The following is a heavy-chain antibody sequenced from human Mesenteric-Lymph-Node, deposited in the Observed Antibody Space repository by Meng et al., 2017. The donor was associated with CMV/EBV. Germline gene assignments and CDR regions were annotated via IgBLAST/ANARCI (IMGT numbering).Heavy chain of an antibody. CDR1: GFTLSSYA. CDR3: ARAAAATYYYGMDV. D-gene: IGHD6-13*01. V-gene: IGHV3-30-3*01. Sequence: GESLKISCAASGFTLSSYAMHWVRQAPGKGLEWVAVISYDGSNKYYADSVKGRFTISRDNSKNTLYLQMNSLRAEDTAVYYCARAAAATYYYGMDVWGQGTTVTVSS. J-gene: IGHJ6*02. CDR2: ISYDGSNK.